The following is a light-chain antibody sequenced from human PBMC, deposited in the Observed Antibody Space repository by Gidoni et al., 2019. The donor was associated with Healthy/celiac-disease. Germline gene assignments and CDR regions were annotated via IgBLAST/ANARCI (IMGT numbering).Light chain of an antibody. Sequence: DIQMSHSPSSLSASVGDRVTITCQASQVISNFLNWYQQKPGKAPKLLIYDASNVETGVPSRFSGRGSGTDFTFTISSLQPEDIATYYWQQYDNLPRTFGQGTKVEIK. CDR1: QVISNF. J-gene: IGKJ1*01. CDR2: DAS. CDR3: QQYDNLPRT. V-gene: IGKV1-33*01.